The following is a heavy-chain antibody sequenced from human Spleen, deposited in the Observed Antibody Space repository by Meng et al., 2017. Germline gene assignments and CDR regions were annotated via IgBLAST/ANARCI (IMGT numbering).Heavy chain of an antibody. D-gene: IGHD4-17*01. J-gene: IGHJ2*01. Sequence: PLKESGPTLLKPTQTLTLTCTFSGFSLRTSEVGVGWIRQPPGKALEWLALIYWNDDKRYSPSLKSRLTITKDTSKNQVVLTMTNMDPVDTATYFCAHTMSYGDFVSWYFDLWGLGTLVTVSS. CDR2: IYWNDDK. CDR1: GFSLRTSEVG. V-gene: IGHV2-5*01. CDR3: AHTMSYGDFVSWYFDL.